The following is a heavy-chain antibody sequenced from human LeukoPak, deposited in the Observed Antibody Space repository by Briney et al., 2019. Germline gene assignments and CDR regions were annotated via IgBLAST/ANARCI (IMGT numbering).Heavy chain of an antibody. V-gene: IGHV3-23*01. CDR3: AKSLGSGPAVMGEFDY. CDR1: GFTFSSYA. J-gene: IGHJ4*02. Sequence: PGGSLRLSCAASGFTFSSYAMSWVRQAPGKGLEWVSAISGSGGSTYYADSVKGRFTISRDNSKNTLCLQMNSLRAEDTAVYYCAKSLGSGPAVMGEFDYWGQGTLVTVSS. D-gene: IGHD2-2*01. CDR2: ISGSGGST.